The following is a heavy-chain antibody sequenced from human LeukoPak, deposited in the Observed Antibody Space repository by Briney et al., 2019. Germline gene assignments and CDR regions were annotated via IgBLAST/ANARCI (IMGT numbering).Heavy chain of an antibody. CDR1: GGSFSDYF. Sequence: SETLSLTCAVYGGSFSDYFWSWIRQPPGKGLEWIGEINHSGSTNYNPSLKSRVTISVDTSKNQFSLKLSSVTAADTAVYYCARLYCSSTSCYDNIEGDYFDYWGQGTLVTVSS. J-gene: IGHJ4*02. CDR2: INHSGST. D-gene: IGHD2-2*01. CDR3: ARLYCSSTSCYDNIEGDYFDY. V-gene: IGHV4-34*01.